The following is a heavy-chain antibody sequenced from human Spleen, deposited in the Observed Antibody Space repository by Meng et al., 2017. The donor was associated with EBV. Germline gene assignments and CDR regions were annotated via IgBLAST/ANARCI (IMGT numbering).Heavy chain of an antibody. CDR2: INSDGNVI. CDR3: AKDCFGAKDS. V-gene: IGHV3-74*01. Sequence: GRVGESGGGVVQPGGSLRLSCVASGFTLSSYWVHWVRQAPGKGLVWVSRINSDGNVITYADSVKGRFTISRDNAKNTVYLQMNNVRVEDTAVYYCAKDCFGAKDSWGQGTLVTVSS. D-gene: IGHD1-26*01. J-gene: IGHJ4*02. CDR1: GFTLSSYW.